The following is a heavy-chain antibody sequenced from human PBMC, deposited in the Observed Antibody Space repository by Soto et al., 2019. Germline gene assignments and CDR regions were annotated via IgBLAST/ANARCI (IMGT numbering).Heavy chain of an antibody. D-gene: IGHD6-25*01. CDR1: GFTFKDRW. V-gene: IGHV3-7*01. CDR3: ATDFSLRGS. CDR2: IKEDGSEK. J-gene: IGHJ5*02. Sequence: GGSQRLSCAASGFTFKDRWMSWVRQAPGKGLEWVANIKEDGSEKNYVDSVKGRFTISRDNAKNSLYLQMTSLRGEDTAVYHCATDFSLRGSWGQGTPVTVSS.